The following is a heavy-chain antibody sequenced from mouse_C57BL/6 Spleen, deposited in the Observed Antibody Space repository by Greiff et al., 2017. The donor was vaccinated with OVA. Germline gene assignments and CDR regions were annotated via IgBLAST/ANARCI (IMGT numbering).Heavy chain of an antibody. V-gene: IGHV5-4*01. J-gene: IGHJ2*01. CDR3: ARSPYGNYFDY. D-gene: IGHD2-1*01. Sequence: EVHLVESGGGLVKPGGSLKLSCAASGFTFSSYAMSWVRQTPEKRLEWVATISDGGSYTYYPDNVKGRFTISRDNAKNNLYLQMSHLKSEDTAMYYCARSPYGNYFDYWGQGTTLTVSS. CDR2: ISDGGSYT. CDR1: GFTFSSYA.